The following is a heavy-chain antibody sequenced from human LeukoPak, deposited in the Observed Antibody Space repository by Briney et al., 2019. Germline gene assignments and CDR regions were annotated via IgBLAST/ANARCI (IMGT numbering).Heavy chain of an antibody. V-gene: IGHV4-31*03. Sequence: SETLSLTCTVSGGSISSGGYCWSWVRQHPGKGLGWIGYIYYSGSTYYNPSLKSRVTISVDTSKNQFSLKLSSVTAADTAVYYCARDRKGYYYDSSGLPSYGMDVWGQGTTVTVSS. CDR2: IYYSGST. D-gene: IGHD3-22*01. CDR1: GGSISSGGYC. CDR3: ARDRKGYYYDSSGLPSYGMDV. J-gene: IGHJ6*02.